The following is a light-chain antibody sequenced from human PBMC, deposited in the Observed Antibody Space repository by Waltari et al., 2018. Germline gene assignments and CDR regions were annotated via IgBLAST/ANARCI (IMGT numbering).Light chain of an antibody. CDR1: QSLLYGNGFNY. J-gene: IGKJ2*01. V-gene: IGKV2-28*01. CDR3: MQGLQTPYT. Sequence: DLEMTQSPLSLPVTPGQPASISCRASQSLLYGNGFNYVDWYLQKPGQSPQLLIYLGSNRASGVSDRFSGSGSGTDFTLKISRVEAGDVGLYYCMQGLQTPYTFGRGTKLEIK. CDR2: LGS.